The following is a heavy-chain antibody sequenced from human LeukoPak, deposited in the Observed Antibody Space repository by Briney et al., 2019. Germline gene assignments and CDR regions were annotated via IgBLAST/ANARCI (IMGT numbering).Heavy chain of an antibody. CDR1: GYTFTNYY. V-gene: IGHV1-2*06. J-gene: IGHJ4*02. D-gene: IGHD1-26*01. CDR2: IDPNTGGT. CDR3: ASLYDIVGTTVDY. Sequence: ASVKVSCKTSGYTFTNYYIHWVRQAPGQGLEWMGRIDPNTGGTTSAKNFQGRVTMTRDTSISTAYMALSGLRSDDTAVYYCASLYDIVGTTVDYWGQGTLVTVPS.